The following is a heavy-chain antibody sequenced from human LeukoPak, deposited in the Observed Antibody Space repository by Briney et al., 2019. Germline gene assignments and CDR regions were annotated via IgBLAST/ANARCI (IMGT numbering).Heavy chain of an antibody. CDR2: ISYDGSST. Sequence: GGSLRLSCAAAGFTFSNHAIHWVRQAPGKGLEWVVVISYDGSSTYYSDSVKGRFTISRDNSKNTLFLQMDSLRVDDTALYYFAREPIQWQLRGDAFDIWGQGTMVTVSS. J-gene: IGHJ3*02. CDR3: AREPIQWQLRGDAFDI. CDR1: GFTFSNHA. V-gene: IGHV3-30*04. D-gene: IGHD1-26*01.